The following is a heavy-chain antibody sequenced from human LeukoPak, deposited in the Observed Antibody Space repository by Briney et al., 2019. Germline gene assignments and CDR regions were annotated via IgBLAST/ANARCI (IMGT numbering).Heavy chain of an antibody. CDR2: ISSSGSTI. CDR1: GFTFSSYE. D-gene: IGHD3-3*01. Sequence: PGGSLRLSCAASGFTFSSYEMNWVRQAPGKGLEWVSYISSSGSTIYYADSVKGRFTISRDNAKNSLYLQMNSLRADDTAVYYCARTGYDFWSGPPDYWGERTVVTVSS. CDR3: ARTGYDFWSGPPDY. V-gene: IGHV3-48*03. J-gene: IGHJ4*02.